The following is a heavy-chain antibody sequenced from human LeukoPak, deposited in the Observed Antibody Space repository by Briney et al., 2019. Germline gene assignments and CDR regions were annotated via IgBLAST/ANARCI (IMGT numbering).Heavy chain of an antibody. CDR2: IYWNDDK. J-gene: IGHJ4*02. V-gene: IGHV2-5*01. Sequence: SGPTLVNPTQTLTLTCTFSGFSLSTSRVGVGWIRQPPGKALEWLALIYWNDDKLYIPSLKSSLTITKDTSKNQVVLTMTNMDPVDTATYYCAHSSYCSGGSCYRGWDYFDYWGQGTLVTVSS. D-gene: IGHD2-15*01. CDR3: AHSSYCSGGSCYRGWDYFDY. CDR1: GFSLSTSRVG.